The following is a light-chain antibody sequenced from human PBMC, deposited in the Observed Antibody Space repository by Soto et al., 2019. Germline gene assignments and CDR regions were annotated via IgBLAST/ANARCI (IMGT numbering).Light chain of an antibody. Sequence: EIMMTQSPSTLSASLGERATLSCRTSQSISSKLAWFQQKPGQAPSLVIYGVSSRDTGVPVRFSGSGSGTEFTLTISSLQPDDFATYYCQQYNSYPEAFGQGTKVDIK. CDR3: QQYNSYPEA. CDR1: QSISSK. CDR2: GVS. J-gene: IGKJ1*01. V-gene: IGKV3-15*01.